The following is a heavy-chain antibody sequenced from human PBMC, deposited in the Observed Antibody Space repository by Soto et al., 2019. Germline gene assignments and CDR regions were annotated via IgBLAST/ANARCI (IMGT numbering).Heavy chain of an antibody. D-gene: IGHD3-9*01. CDR1: GFTVSSNY. Sequence: EVQLVESGGGLVQPGGSLRLSCAASGFTVSSNYMSWVRQAPGKGLEWVSVIYSGGSTYYADSVKGRFTISRDNSKNTLYLQMNSLRAEDTAVYYCARSNSYYDILTGPLYYMDVWGKGTTVTVSS. CDR3: ARSNSYYDILTGPLYYMDV. V-gene: IGHV3-66*01. CDR2: IYSGGST. J-gene: IGHJ6*03.